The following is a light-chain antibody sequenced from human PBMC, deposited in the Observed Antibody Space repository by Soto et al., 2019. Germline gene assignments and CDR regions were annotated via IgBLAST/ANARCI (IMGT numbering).Light chain of an antibody. CDR1: SSDVGTYDY. CDR2: DVN. CDR3: CSFSTSGTHV. J-gene: IGLJ1*01. Sequence: QSALTQPAPVSGSPGQSITISCTGTSSDVGTYDYVSWHQQHPGKAPKLIIYDVNNRPSGVSSRFSGSKSGNTASLTISGLQAEDEADYYCCSFSTSGTHVFGTGTKVTVL. V-gene: IGLV2-14*01.